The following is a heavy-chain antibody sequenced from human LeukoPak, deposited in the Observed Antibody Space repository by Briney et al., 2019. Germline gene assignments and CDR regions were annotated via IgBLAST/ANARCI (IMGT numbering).Heavy chain of an antibody. V-gene: IGHV1-58*02. J-gene: IGHJ3*02. CDR1: GFTFTSSG. Sequence: SVRVSCKASGFTFTSSGMQWVRQARGQRLEWIGWIVVDSGNTNYAQKFQERITITRDMSTSTDYMELSSLRSEDTAVYYCAANTPRVVREDAFDIWGQGTMVTVSS. CDR2: IVVDSGNT. CDR3: AANTPRVVREDAFDI. D-gene: IGHD2-21*01.